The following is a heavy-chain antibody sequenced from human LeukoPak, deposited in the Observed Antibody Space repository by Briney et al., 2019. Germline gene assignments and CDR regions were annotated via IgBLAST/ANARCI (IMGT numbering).Heavy chain of an antibody. CDR3: ARGAYYDFWSGYQNRYYYGMDV. D-gene: IGHD3-3*01. CDR1: GYTFTSYG. J-gene: IGHJ6*02. V-gene: IGHV1-18*01. CDR2: ISAYNGNT. Sequence: GASVKVSCKASGYTFTSYGISWVRQAPGQGLEWMGWISAYNGNTNYAQKLQGRVTMTTDTSTSTAYMELRSLRSDDTAVYYCARGAYYDFWSGYQNRYYYGMDVWGQGTTVTVSS.